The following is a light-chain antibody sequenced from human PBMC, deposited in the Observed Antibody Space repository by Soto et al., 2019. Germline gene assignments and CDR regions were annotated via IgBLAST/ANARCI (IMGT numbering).Light chain of an antibody. CDR1: QSVNYL. Sequence: DIQLPPYPLTLPASVGVGVSISCPANQSVNYLLAWCQQKPGKAPKLLIYDASTLESRVPSSFRGSGSGTKFTLTIASLQPDDFATYYCQQYETVSGTFGQGTKVDIK. V-gene: IGKV1-5*01. J-gene: IGKJ1*01. CDR2: DAS. CDR3: QQYETVSGT.